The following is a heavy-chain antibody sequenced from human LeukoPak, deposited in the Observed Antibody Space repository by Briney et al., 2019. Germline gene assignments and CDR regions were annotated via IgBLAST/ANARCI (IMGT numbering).Heavy chain of an antibody. V-gene: IGHV3-74*01. Sequence: PGGSLRLSCAASGFTFSSYWMHWVRQAPGKGLVWVSRINSDGSSTSYADSVKGRFTISRDNAKNTLYLQMNSLRAEDTAVYYCAKDGVQVAWPRGNDPFDYWGQGTLVTVSS. CDR3: AKDGVQVAWPRGNDPFDY. D-gene: IGHD3-10*01. CDR1: GFTFSSYW. J-gene: IGHJ4*02. CDR2: INSDGSST.